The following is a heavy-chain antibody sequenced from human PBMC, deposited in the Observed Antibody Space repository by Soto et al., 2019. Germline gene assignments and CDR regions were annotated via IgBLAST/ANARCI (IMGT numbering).Heavy chain of an antibody. Sequence: GGSLRLSCATSGFTFSDHYMDWVRQAPGKGLEWIGRSRNKANRYTTECAASVKGRFTVSRDESNNSLFLQMDSLKTEDTAVYYCARAGYCSGTKCFYLDQSGQGAQVTVSS. CDR1: GFTFSDHY. J-gene: IGHJ4*02. D-gene: IGHD2-15*01. CDR2: SRNKANRYTT. V-gene: IGHV3-72*01. CDR3: ARAGYCSGTKCFYLDQ.